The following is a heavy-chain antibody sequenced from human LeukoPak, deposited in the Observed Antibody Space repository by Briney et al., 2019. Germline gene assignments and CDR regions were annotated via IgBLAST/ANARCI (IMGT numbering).Heavy chain of an antibody. CDR2: IVVGSGNT. CDR1: GFTFTSSA. D-gene: IGHD3-10*01. V-gene: IGHV1-58*01. CDR3: AAADYYGSGSYYDSVYGMDV. J-gene: IGHJ6*04. Sequence: ASVKVSCKASGFTFTSSAVQWVRQARGQRLEWIGWIVVGSGNTNYAQKFRERVTVTRDMSTSTAYMELSSLRSEDTAVYYCAAADYYGSGSYYDSVYGMDVWGKGTTVTVSS.